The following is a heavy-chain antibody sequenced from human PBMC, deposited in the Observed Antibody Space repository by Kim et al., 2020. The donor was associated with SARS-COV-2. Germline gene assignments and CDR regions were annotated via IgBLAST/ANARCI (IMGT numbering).Heavy chain of an antibody. D-gene: IGHD3-22*01. V-gene: IGHV4-31*02. CDR3: ARARITMIVVVMEFDY. J-gene: IGHJ4*02. Sequence: PSLKSRVTVSVDTSKNQFSLRLRSVTAADTAVYYCARARITMIVVVMEFDYWGQGTLVTVSS.